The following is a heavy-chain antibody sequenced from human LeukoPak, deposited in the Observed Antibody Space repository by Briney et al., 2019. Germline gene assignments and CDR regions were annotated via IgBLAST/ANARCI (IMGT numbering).Heavy chain of an antibody. V-gene: IGHV1-8*03. CDR1: GYTFTSFH. D-gene: IGHD1-1*01. J-gene: IGHJ4*02. CDR3: ARTTSFTASGHDY. Sequence: ASVKVSCKTSGYTFTSFHINWVRQATGQGLEWMGWMNPYSGDRGYAQKFQGRVSITSDTSISTAYMELSSLRSDDTAVYFCARTTSFTASGHDYWGQGTLVTVSS. CDR2: MNPYSGDR.